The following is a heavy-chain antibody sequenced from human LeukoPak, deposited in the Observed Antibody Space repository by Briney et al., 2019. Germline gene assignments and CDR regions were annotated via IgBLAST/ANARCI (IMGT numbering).Heavy chain of an antibody. CDR1: GFSFSSHA. Sequence: GGSLRLSCVASGFSFSSHAMSWVRQAPGKGLEWVSLIDTSDSGTYYADSVKGRFTISRDNSKNTLYLQMNSLRADDTAVYYCARDRSGTYFWGQGSLVTVSS. D-gene: IGHD1-26*01. CDR2: IDTSDSGT. V-gene: IGHV3-23*01. CDR3: ARDRSGTYF. J-gene: IGHJ4*02.